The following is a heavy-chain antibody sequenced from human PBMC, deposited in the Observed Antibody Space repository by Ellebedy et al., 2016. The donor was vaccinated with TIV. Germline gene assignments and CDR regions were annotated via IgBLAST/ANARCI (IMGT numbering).Heavy chain of an antibody. Sequence: SETLSLTCTVSGYSISSGYYWAWLRRPPGKGLEWIANIYHSESTYYNPSLKSRVTISVDTSKNQFSLKLSSVTAADTAVYYCARDLNPPMHYFDYWGQGALVTVSS. D-gene: IGHD1-14*01. CDR1: GYSISSGYY. CDR3: ARDLNPPMHYFDY. J-gene: IGHJ4*02. V-gene: IGHV4-38-2*02. CDR2: IYHSEST.